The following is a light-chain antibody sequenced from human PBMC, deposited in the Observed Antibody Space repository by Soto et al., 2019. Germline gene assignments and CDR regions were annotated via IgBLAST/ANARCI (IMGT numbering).Light chain of an antibody. J-gene: IGLJ2*01. CDR3: CSYTSISTSAV. Sequence: QSVLTQPGSVSGSPGQSITISCTGTSSDIGDYTHVSWYQQHPGKAPKLIIYEVSDRPSGVSNRFSGSKSGNTASLTISGLQTEDEADYYCCSYTSISTSAVFGGGTQLTVL. V-gene: IGLV2-14*01. CDR2: EVS. CDR1: SSDIGDYTH.